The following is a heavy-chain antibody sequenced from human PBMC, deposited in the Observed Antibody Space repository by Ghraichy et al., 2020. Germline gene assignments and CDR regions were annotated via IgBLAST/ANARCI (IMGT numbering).Heavy chain of an antibody. Sequence: GESLNISCAASGFTFSSYAMSWVRQAPGKGLEWVSAISGSGGSTYYADSVKGRFTISRDNSKNTLHLQMNSLRAEDTAVYYCACYSNWFDPWGQGTLVTVSS. V-gene: IGHV3-23*01. CDR1: GFTFSSYA. D-gene: IGHD2-15*01. CDR2: ISGSGGST. J-gene: IGHJ5*02. CDR3: ACYSNWFDP.